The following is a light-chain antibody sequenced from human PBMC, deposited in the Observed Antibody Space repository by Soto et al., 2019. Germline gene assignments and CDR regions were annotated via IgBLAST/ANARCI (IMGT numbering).Light chain of an antibody. CDR3: GADHGSGSNFVV. CDR1: SGYSNYK. CDR2: VGTGGIVG. Sequence: QLVLTQPPSASASLGASVTLTCTLSSGYSNYKVDWYQQRPGKGPRFVMRVGTGGIVGSKGEGIPDRFSVLGSGLNRYLTIKNIQEEDESDYHCGADHGSGSNFVVFGGGTKLTVL. V-gene: IGLV9-49*01. J-gene: IGLJ2*01.